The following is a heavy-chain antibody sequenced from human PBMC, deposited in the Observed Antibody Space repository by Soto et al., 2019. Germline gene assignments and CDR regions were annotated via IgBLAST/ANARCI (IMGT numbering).Heavy chain of an antibody. D-gene: IGHD3-3*02. CDR3: TSRSGVLVPPAVFPLDD. V-gene: IGHV3-66*01. Sequence: EVQLVESGGGLAQPGGSLRLSCAASGITVSSRFMSWVRQAPAKGLEWVSILYSGGGTYYAESVKGRFIISRDDSKNTLHLQMNRLRVADTAVYYCTSRSGVLVPPAVFPLDDWGQGALVTVSS. J-gene: IGHJ4*02. CDR1: GITVSSRF. CDR2: LYSGGGT.